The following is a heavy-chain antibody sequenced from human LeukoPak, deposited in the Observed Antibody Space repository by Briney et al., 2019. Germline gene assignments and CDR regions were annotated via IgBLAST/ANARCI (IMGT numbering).Heavy chain of an antibody. Sequence: ASVKVSCKASGYTFTSYDINWVRQATGQGLERMGWMNPNSGNTGYAQKFQGRVTMTRNTSISTAYMELSSLRSEDTAVYYCASLSRASYYYYGMDVWGQGTTVTVSS. CDR2: MNPNSGNT. D-gene: IGHD3-16*01. J-gene: IGHJ6*02. V-gene: IGHV1-8*01. CDR3: ASLSRASYYYYGMDV. CDR1: GYTFTSYD.